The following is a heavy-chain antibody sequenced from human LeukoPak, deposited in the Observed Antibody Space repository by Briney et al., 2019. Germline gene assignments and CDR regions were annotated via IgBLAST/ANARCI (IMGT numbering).Heavy chain of an antibody. D-gene: IGHD3-22*01. CDR2: IYYSGST. Sequence: SETLSLTCTVSGGSISSGDYYWSWIRQPPGTGLEWIGYIYYSGSTYYNPSLKSRVTISVDTSKNQFSLKLSSVTAADTAVYYCARNTMIETDRAFDIWGQGTMVTVSS. CDR3: ARNTMIETDRAFDI. J-gene: IGHJ3*02. V-gene: IGHV4-30-4*01. CDR1: GGSISSGDYY.